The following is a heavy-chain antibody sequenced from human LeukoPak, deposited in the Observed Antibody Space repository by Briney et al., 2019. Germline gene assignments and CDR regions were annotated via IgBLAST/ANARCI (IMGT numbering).Heavy chain of an antibody. J-gene: IGHJ4*02. CDR2: ISYDGSNK. CDR1: GFTFSSYA. V-gene: IGHV3-30-3*01. CDR3: AREGGIVVVVAATIKCYFDY. D-gene: IGHD2-15*01. Sequence: GRSLRLSFAASGFTFSSYAMHWVRQAPGKGLEWVAVISYDGSNKYYSDSVKGRFTISRDNSKNTLYLQMNSLRAEDTAVYYCAREGGIVVVVAATIKCYFDYWGQGTLVTVSS.